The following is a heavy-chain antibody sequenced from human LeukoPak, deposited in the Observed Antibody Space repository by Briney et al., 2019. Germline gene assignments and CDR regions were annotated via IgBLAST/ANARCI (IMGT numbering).Heavy chain of an antibody. V-gene: IGHV4-59*01. J-gene: IGHJ6*03. D-gene: IGHD2-2*01. Sequence: PSETLSLTCTVSGRPISSYYWIWIRQPPGKGLEWIGYIYYSGSTNYNPSLKSRVTISVDTSKSQFSLKLSSVTPADTAVYYCATAGGRYCSSTSCPYYYYYYYMDVWGKGTTVTVSS. CDR1: GRPISSYY. CDR3: ATAGGRYCSSTSCPYYYYYYYMDV. CDR2: IYYSGST.